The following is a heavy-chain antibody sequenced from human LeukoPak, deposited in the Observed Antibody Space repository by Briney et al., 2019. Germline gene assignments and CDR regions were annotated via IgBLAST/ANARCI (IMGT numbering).Heavy chain of an antibody. Sequence: SVKVSCKASGGTFSSYAISWVRQAPGQGLEWMGGIIPIFGTANYAQKSQGRVTITTDESTSTAYMELSSLRSEDTAVYYCARSRLAGYCSSTSCYTPNWFDPWGQGTLVTVSS. J-gene: IGHJ5*02. D-gene: IGHD2-2*02. CDR2: IIPIFGTA. CDR3: ARSRLAGYCSSTSCYTPNWFDP. CDR1: GGTFSSYA. V-gene: IGHV1-69*05.